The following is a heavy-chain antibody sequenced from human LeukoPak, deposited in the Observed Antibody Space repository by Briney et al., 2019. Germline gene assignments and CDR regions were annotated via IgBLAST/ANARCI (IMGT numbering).Heavy chain of an antibody. D-gene: IGHD6-13*01. J-gene: IGHJ5*02. CDR2: ISAYNGNT. Sequence: ASVKVSCKASGYTFTSYGISWVRQAPGQGLEWMGWISAYNGNTNYAQKLQGRVTMTTDTSTSTAYMELRSLRSDDTAVYYCARAHPTIAAAGTDWFDPWGQGTLVTVSS. CDR3: ARAHPTIAAAGTDWFDP. V-gene: IGHV1-18*01. CDR1: GYTFTSYG.